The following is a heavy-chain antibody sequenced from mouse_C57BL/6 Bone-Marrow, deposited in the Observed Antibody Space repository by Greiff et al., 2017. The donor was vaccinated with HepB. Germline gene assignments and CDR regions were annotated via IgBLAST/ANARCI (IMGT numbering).Heavy chain of an antibody. D-gene: IGHD2-3*01. CDR1: GYSFTDYN. J-gene: IGHJ4*01. V-gene: IGHV1-39*01. CDR3: ARGRGWGY. Sequence: VQLQQSGPELVKPGASVKISCKASGYSFTDYNINWVKQSNGTSLEWIGVINPNYGTTSYNQKFKGKATLTVDQSYSTAYMQLNNLTSEDSSVYYGARGRGWGYWGQGTSGTVSS. CDR2: INPNYGTT.